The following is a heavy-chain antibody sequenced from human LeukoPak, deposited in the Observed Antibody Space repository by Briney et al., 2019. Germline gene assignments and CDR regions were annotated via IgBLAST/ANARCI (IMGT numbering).Heavy chain of an antibody. J-gene: IGHJ6*03. Sequence: SETLSLTCTVSGGSISSYYWSWIRQPPGKGLEWIGYISYSGSTNYNPSLKSRVTISVDTSKNQFSLKLSSVTAADTAVYYCARGTYYYDSSGYQIYYYYYMDVWGKGTTVTISS. V-gene: IGHV4-59*01. CDR1: GGSISSYY. D-gene: IGHD3-22*01. CDR3: ARGTYYYDSSGYQIYYYYYMDV. CDR2: ISYSGST.